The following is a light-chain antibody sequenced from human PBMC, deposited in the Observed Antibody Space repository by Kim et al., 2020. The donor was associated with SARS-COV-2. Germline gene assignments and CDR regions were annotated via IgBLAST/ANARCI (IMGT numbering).Light chain of an antibody. CDR3: QSYDSSLSGCV. J-gene: IGLJ3*02. V-gene: IGLV1-40*01. CDR1: SANIGAGYD. Sequence: QRVNKSCTGRSANIGAGYDVHWYQQLPGTAPKLLICGNSNRPSGVPDRFSCSKSGTSASLAITGLQAEDEADYYCQSYDSSLSGCVFGGGTQLTVL. CDR2: GNS.